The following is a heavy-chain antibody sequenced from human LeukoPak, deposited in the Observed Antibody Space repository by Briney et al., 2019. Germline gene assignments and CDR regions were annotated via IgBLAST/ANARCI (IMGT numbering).Heavy chain of an antibody. J-gene: IGHJ6*02. CDR1: GGSLSGSY. CDR3: ARLAARRGYYYSGMDV. Sequence: SETLSLTCTVSGGSLSGSYWGWIRQPPGKQFEWIGYVCSSGSSGITTYNPSLQSRIIISQDTSKNDFSLKLTSVTAADAAVYYCARLAARRGYYYSGMDVWGQGTTVTVSS. V-gene: IGHV4-59*01. D-gene: IGHD3-10*01. CDR2: VCSSGSSGIT.